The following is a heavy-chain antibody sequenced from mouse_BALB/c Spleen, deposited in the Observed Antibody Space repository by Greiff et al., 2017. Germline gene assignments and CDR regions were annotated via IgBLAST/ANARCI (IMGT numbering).Heavy chain of an antibody. CDR1: GFTFSSFG. Sequence: DVKLVESGGGLVQPGGSRKLSCAASGFTFSSFGMHWVRQAPEKGLEWVAYISSGSSTIYYADTVKGRFTISRDNPKNTLFLQMTSLRSEDTAMYYCARSAYYGLYYAMDYWGQGTSVTVSS. CDR3: ARSAYYGLYYAMDY. J-gene: IGHJ4*01. CDR2: ISSGSSTI. V-gene: IGHV5-17*02. D-gene: IGHD2-10*01.